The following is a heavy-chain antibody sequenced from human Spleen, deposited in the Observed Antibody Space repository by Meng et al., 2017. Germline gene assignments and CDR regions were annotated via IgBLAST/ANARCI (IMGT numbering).Heavy chain of an antibody. V-gene: IGHV1-18*01. D-gene: IGHD2-21*02. J-gene: IGHJ6*02. CDR1: GYTFTDYG. CDR2: ISTSNGNT. Sequence: ASVKVSCKASGYTFTDYGITWVRQAPGQGLEWMGWISTSNGNTNYAQNLQGRVTMTTDTSTTTAYMEVRSLRSDDTAVYYCAREVAYCGGDWYYGYYYGMDVWGQGTTVTVSS. CDR3: AREVAYCGGDWYYGYYYGMDV.